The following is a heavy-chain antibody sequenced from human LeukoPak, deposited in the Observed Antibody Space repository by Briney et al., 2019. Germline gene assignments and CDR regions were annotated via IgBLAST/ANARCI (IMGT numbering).Heavy chain of an antibody. CDR3: ARAHMTTVTLGDY. D-gene: IGHD4-17*01. CDR2: INPNSGVT. V-gene: IGHV1-2*02. CDR1: GYTFIGYY. Sequence: GASVKVSCKASGYTFIGYYIHWVRQAPGQGLEWMAWINPNSGVTNYAQKFQGRVTLTGDTPISTVYMEVSGLTSDDTAVYYCARAHMTTVTLGDYWGQGTLVTVSS. J-gene: IGHJ4*02.